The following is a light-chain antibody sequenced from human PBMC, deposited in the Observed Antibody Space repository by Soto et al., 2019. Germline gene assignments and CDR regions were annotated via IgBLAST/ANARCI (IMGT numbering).Light chain of an antibody. Sequence: QSALTQPASASGSPGQSITISCTGTSSDVGGYNYVSWYQQHPGKAPKLMIYEVSNRPSGVSNRFSGSKSGNTAALTISGVQAEDEADYYCSSYTWGSPRVFGGGTQLTVL. CDR3: SSYTWGSPRV. V-gene: IGLV2-14*01. CDR2: EVS. CDR1: SSDVGGYNY. J-gene: IGLJ3*02.